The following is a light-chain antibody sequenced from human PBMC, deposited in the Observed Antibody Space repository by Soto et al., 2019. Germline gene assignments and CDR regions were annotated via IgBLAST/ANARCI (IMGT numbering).Light chain of an antibody. CDR1: QGVSSYY. CDR3: QQYGGSPPFT. V-gene: IGKV3-20*01. Sequence: EIVLTQSPGTLSLSPGERATLSCRASQGVSSYYLTWYQHKPGQAPRLLIYGTSTRASGVPDRFSGSGSGTDFTLTISRLEPEDVAVYYCQQYGGSPPFTFGPGTKVD. CDR2: GTS. J-gene: IGKJ3*01.